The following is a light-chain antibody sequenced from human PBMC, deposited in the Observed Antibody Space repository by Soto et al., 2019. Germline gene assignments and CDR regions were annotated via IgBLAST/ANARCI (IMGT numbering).Light chain of an antibody. CDR2: GAS. J-gene: IGKJ5*01. V-gene: IGKV3-20*01. CDR3: QQYGGSSGNT. CDR1: QTVSITY. Sequence: FLTQSPGTLSLSPGESATLSCRASQTVSITYLTWYQQKPGQAPRLLIYGASSRATGIPDRFSGSGSGTDFTLTISRLETEDFAVYYCQQYGGSSGNTFGQGTRLEIK.